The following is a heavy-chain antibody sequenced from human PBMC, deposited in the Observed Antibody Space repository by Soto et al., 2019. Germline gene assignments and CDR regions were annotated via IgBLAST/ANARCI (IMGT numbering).Heavy chain of an antibody. CDR3: ARESNDDSGYDYWFDP. V-gene: IGHV1-18*01. J-gene: IGHJ5*02. CDR1: GYTFTSYG. CDR2: ISAYNGNT. D-gene: IGHD5-12*01. Sequence: GASVKVSCKASGYTFTSYGISWVRQAPGQGLEWMGWISAYNGNTNYAQKLQGRVTMTTDTSTSTAYMELRSLRSDDTAVYYCARESNDDSGYDYWFDPWGQGTLVTVSS.